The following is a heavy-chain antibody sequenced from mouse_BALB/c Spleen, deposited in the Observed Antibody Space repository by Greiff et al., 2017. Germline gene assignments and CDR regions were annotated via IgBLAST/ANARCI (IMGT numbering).Heavy chain of an antibody. D-gene: IGHD1-1*01. V-gene: IGHV5-6-4*01. CDR3: TRDPYGAMDY. J-gene: IGHJ4*01. CDR2: ISSGGSYT. Sequence: EVNLVESGGGLVKPGGSLKLSCAASGFTFSSYTMSWVRQTPEKRLEWVATISSGGSYTYYPDSVKGRFTISRDNAKNTLYLQMSSLKSEDTAMYYCTRDPYGAMDYWGQGTSVTVSS. CDR1: GFTFSSYT.